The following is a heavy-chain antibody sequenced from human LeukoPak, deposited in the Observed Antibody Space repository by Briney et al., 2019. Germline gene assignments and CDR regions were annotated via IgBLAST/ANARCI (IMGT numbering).Heavy chain of an antibody. CDR3: ARELIAAGTRGYYYYYGMDV. Sequence: PGGSLRLSCAASGFTVSSNYMSWVRQAPGKGLEWVAVIWYDGSNKYYADSVKGRFTISRDNSKNTLYLQMNSLRAEDTAVYYCARELIAAGTRGYYYYYGMDVWGQGTTVTVSS. CDR2: IWYDGSNK. V-gene: IGHV3-33*08. CDR1: GFTVSSNY. J-gene: IGHJ6*02. D-gene: IGHD6-13*01.